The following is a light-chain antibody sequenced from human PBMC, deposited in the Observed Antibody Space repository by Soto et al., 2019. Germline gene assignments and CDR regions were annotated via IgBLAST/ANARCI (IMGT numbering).Light chain of an antibody. Sequence: DIQMTQSPSTLSASVGDRVTITCRASQGISSWLAWYQRKPGKAPKLLIYKASSLESGVPSRFSGSGSGTEFTLTISSLQPDDFATYYCQQYDSYWTFGQGTKVDIK. CDR1: QGISSW. V-gene: IGKV1-5*03. CDR2: KAS. CDR3: QQYDSYWT. J-gene: IGKJ1*01.